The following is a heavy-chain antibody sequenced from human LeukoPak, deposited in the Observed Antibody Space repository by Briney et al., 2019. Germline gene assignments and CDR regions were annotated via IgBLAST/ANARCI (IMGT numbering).Heavy chain of an antibody. CDR2: IISISSYI. Sequence: GGSLRLSCEASGFTFSSYSMNWFRQAPGKGLEWVSSIISISSYIYYADSVKGRFTISRDNSKNTLYLQMNSLRAEDTAVYYCARVDSRGIAAAGTSEYFQHWGQGTLVTVSS. J-gene: IGHJ1*01. D-gene: IGHD6-13*01. CDR1: GFTFSSYS. V-gene: IGHV3-21*01. CDR3: ARVDSRGIAAAGTSEYFQH.